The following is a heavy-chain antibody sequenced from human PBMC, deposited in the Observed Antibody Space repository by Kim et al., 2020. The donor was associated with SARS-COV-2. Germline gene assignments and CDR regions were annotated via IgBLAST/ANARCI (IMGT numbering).Heavy chain of an antibody. CDR3: VKEAVNDAFDI. Sequence: TYYADSVKGRFTISRDNSKNTLYLQMSSLRAEDTAVYYCVKEAVNDAFDIWGQGTMVTVSS. CDR2: T. J-gene: IGHJ3*02. D-gene: IGHD6-19*01. V-gene: IGHV3-64D*09.